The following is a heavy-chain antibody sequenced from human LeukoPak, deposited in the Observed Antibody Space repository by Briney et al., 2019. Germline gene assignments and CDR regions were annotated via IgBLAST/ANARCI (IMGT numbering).Heavy chain of an antibody. D-gene: IGHD3-10*01. V-gene: IGHV3-11*01. CDR3: ARRDYYGSGSSHHYYMDV. CDR2: ISSSGSTI. CDR1: GLTFSSYA. Sequence: GGSLRLSCAASGLTFSSYAMSWIRQAPGKGLEWVSYISSSGSTIYYADSVKGRFTISRDNAKNSLYLQMNSLRAEDTAVYYCARRDYYGSGSSHHYYMDVWGKGTTVTVSS. J-gene: IGHJ6*03.